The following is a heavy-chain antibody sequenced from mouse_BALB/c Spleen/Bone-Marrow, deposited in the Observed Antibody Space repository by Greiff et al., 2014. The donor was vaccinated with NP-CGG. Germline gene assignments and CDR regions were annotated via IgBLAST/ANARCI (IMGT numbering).Heavy chain of an antibody. V-gene: IGHV1S56*01. D-gene: IGHD1-2*01. CDR1: GNTFTSYD. Sequence: VQLQQSGVELVKPGASVKLSCKASGNTFTSYDINWVRQRPEQGLEWTGWIFPGDGTTKYNEKFKGKATLSTDKSSSTVHMQLSRLTSEDSAVYFCVRSRLRDWYFDVWGAGTTVTISS. CDR2: IFPGDGTT. CDR3: VRSRLRDWYFDV. J-gene: IGHJ1*01.